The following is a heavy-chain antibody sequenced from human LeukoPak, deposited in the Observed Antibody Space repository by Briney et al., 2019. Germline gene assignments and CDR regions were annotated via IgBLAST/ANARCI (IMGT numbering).Heavy chain of an antibody. V-gene: IGHV3-30-3*01. Sequence: GRSLRLSCAASGFTFSSYAMHWVRQAPGKGLEWVAVISYDGSNKYYADSVKGRFTISRDNSKNTLYLQMNSLRAEDTAVYYCAKVYTMIVVVIPFDYWGQGTLVTVSS. CDR3: AKVYTMIVVVIPFDY. D-gene: IGHD3-22*01. J-gene: IGHJ4*02. CDR1: GFTFSSYA. CDR2: ISYDGSNK.